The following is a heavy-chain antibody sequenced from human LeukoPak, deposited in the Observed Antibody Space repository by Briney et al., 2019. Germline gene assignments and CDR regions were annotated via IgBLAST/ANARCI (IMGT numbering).Heavy chain of an antibody. CDR1: GFTFSSHG. J-gene: IGHJ4*02. V-gene: IGHV3-23*01. CDR3: AKVTYGSGTYGAFDS. D-gene: IGHD3-10*01. Sequence: GGTLRLSCAASGFTFSSHGMSWVRQAPGKGLEWVSTISGSGDYAYYADSVKGRFTISRDNSKNTLYLQMNSLRAEDTAIYYCAKVTYGSGTYGAFDSWGQGTLVTVSS. CDR2: ISGSGDYA.